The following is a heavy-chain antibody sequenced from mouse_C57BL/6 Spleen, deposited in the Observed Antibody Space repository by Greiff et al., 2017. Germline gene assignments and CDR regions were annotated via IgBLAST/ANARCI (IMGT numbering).Heavy chain of an antibody. CDR1: GYTFTSYW. D-gene: IGHD3-3*01. Sequence: QVQLQQPGAELVKPGASVKVSCKASGYTFTSYWMHWVKQRPGQGLEWIGRIHPSDSDTNYNQKFKGKATLTVDKSSSTDYMQLSSLTSEDSAVYYCALGTGLYYFDYWGQGTTLTVSS. V-gene: IGHV1-74*01. CDR2: IHPSDSDT. CDR3: ALGTGLYYFDY. J-gene: IGHJ2*01.